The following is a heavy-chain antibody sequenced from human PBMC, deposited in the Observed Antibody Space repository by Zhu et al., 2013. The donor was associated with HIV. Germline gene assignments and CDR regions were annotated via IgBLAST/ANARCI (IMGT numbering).Heavy chain of an antibody. D-gene: IGHD6-13*01. J-gene: IGHJ6*02. CDR3: ARDRSGRSSSWRVYYYYGMDV. Sequence: QVQLVQSGAEVKKPGSSVKVSCKASGGTFSRNAISWVRQAPGQGLEWMGGIIPILNTRNYAQKFQGRVTITADDSTTTAYLELTSLTSADTAVYYCARDRSGRSSSWRVYYYYGMDVWGQGTTVTVSS. V-gene: IGHV1-69*01. CDR1: GGTFSRNA. CDR2: IIPILNTR.